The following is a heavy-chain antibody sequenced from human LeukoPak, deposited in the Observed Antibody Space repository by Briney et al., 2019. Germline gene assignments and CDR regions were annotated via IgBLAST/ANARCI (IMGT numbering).Heavy chain of an antibody. CDR3: AKDRASSSWVKGYYYYGMDV. CDR2: ISYDGSNK. J-gene: IGHJ6*04. Sequence: PGASLRLSCAASGFTFSSYGMHWVRQAPGKGLEWVAVISYDGSNKYYADSVKGRFTISRDNSKNTLYLQMNSLRAEDTAVYYSAKDRASSSWVKGYYYYGMDVWGKGTTVTVSS. D-gene: IGHD6-13*01. V-gene: IGHV3-30*18. CDR1: GFTFSSYG.